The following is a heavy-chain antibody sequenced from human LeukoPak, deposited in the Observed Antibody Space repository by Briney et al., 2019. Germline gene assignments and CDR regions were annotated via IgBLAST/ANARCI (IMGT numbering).Heavy chain of an antibody. CDR2: IYYSGYT. Sequence: SETPSLSCDISGDSISSGSYYWGWIRQPPGKGLEWIGSIYYSGYTYYNPSLKSRATMSIDTSKNQFSLKLSSVTAADTAVYYCARHAASTMIVVVIPFWYFDYWGQGILVTVSS. CDR1: GDSISSGSYY. V-gene: IGHV4-39*01. CDR3: ARHAASTMIVVVIPFWYFDY. D-gene: IGHD3-22*01. J-gene: IGHJ4*02.